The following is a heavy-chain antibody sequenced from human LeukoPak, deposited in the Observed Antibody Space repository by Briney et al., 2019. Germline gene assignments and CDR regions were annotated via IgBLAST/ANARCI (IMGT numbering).Heavy chain of an antibody. V-gene: IGHV4-39*01. CDR2: IYYSGST. Sequence: PSETLSLTCTVSGGSISSSSYYWGWIRQPPGKGLEWIGSIYYSGSTYYNPSLKSRVTISVDTSKNQFSLKLSSVTAADTAVYYCARHEWIQLWLFDYWGQGTLVTVSS. D-gene: IGHD5-18*01. CDR3: ARHEWIQLWLFDY. CDR1: GGSISSSSYY. J-gene: IGHJ4*02.